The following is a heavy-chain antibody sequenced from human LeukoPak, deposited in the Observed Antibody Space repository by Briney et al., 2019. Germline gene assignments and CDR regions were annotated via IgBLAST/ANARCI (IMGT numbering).Heavy chain of an antibody. CDR3: ARGGALEAFDI. J-gene: IGHJ3*02. CDR1: SGSISSGRYY. D-gene: IGHD1-26*01. Sequence: PSETLSLTCTVSSGSISSGRYYWSWIRQPAGKGLEWIGRIDMSGNTYYNPSLKSRVTISVDTSKNQFSLKLNSVTAADTAVYYCARGGALEAFDIWGEGTMVSVSS. V-gene: IGHV4-61*02. CDR2: IDMSGNT.